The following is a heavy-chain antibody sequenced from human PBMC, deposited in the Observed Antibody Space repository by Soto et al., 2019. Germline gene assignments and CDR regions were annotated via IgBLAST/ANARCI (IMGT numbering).Heavy chain of an antibody. CDR1: GFTFSDYY. D-gene: IGHD6-13*01. V-gene: IGHV3-11*01. Sequence: GGSLRLSCAASGFTFSDYYMSCILQAPGKGLEWVSYISSSGSTIYYADSVKGRFTISRDNAKNPLYLQMNSLRAEDTAVYYCARDGLSIAAAGTFYMDVWGKGTTVTVSS. J-gene: IGHJ6*03. CDR3: ARDGLSIAAAGTFYMDV. CDR2: ISSSGSTI.